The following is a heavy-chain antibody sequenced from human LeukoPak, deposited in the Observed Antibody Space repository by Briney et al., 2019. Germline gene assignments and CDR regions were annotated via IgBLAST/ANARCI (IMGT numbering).Heavy chain of an antibody. V-gene: IGHV1-18*01. D-gene: IGHD3-22*01. CDR2: ISAYNGNT. CDR3: ARDYYDSSGPRGYYYGMDV. Sequence: ASVKVSCKASGYTFTSYGISWVRQAPGQGLEWMGWISAYNGNTNYAQKLQGRVTMTTDTSTSTAYMELRSLRSDDTAVYYCARDYYDSSGPRGYYYGMDVWGQGTTVTVSS. J-gene: IGHJ6*02. CDR1: GYTFTSYG.